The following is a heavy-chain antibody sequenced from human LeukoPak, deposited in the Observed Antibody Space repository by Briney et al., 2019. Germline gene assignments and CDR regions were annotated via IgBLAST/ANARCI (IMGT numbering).Heavy chain of an antibody. Sequence: PGGSLRLSCAASGFTFSNYEMNWVRQAPGKGLEWVSYISSSGSTIYYADPVKGRFTISRDNAKNSLYLQMNSLRAGDTAVYYCAQIYTYGSSQFDYWGQGTLVTVSS. V-gene: IGHV3-48*03. CDR2: ISSSGSTI. CDR3: AQIYTYGSSQFDY. CDR1: GFTFSNYE. D-gene: IGHD5-18*01. J-gene: IGHJ4*02.